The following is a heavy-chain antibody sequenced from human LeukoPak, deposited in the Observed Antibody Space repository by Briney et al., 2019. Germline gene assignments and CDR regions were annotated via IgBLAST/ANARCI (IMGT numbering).Heavy chain of an antibody. CDR2: IYYSGST. Sequence: SETLSLTCTVSGGSISSSGYYWGWIRQPPGKGLEWIGSIYYSGSTYYNPSLKSRVTISVDTSKNQFSLKLSSVTAADTAVYYCARQGYYDSSGYHRGDYYFDYWGQGTLVTVSS. CDR3: ARQGYYDSSGYHRGDYYFDY. D-gene: IGHD3-22*01. J-gene: IGHJ4*02. V-gene: IGHV4-39*01. CDR1: GGSISSSGYY.